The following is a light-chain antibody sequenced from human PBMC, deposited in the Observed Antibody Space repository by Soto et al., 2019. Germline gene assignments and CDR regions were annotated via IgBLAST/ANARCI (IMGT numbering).Light chain of an antibody. V-gene: IGKV3D-15*01. J-gene: IGKJ1*01. Sequence: EIVMTQSPATLSVSRGARATLSCRANQAISSNLAWYQQKPGQAPRLLIYGASSRATGIPDRFSGGGSGTEFTLTISSLQSEDFALYYCQQYNDWPLTFGQGTKVDIK. CDR1: QAISSN. CDR3: QQYNDWPLT. CDR2: GAS.